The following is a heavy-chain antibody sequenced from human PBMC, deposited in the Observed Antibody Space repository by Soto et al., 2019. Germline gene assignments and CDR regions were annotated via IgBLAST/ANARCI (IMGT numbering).Heavy chain of an antibody. CDR3: VTRVTAGAIARFDD. CDR2: IDSKLDADKT. V-gene: IGHV3-15*04. D-gene: IGHD2-21*01. Sequence: EVQLVESGGGLVKPGGSLRLSCAASGFTFIKAYMNWVRQAPGKGLEWIGQIDSKLDADKTDFAAPVKDRFTLSRDDSKIPVNLQMNSQEIENTGLYYCVTRVTAGAIARFDDRGQGALATVS. J-gene: IGHJ4*01. CDR1: GFTFIKAY.